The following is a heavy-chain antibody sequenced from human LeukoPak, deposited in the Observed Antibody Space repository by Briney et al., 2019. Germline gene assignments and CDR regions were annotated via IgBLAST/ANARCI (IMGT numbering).Heavy chain of an antibody. J-gene: IGHJ6*03. CDR3: ARDGYCSSTSCSGDYYYYMDV. V-gene: IGHV3-48*01. CDR1: GFTFSSYS. D-gene: IGHD2-2*01. Sequence: GGSLRLSCAASGFTFSSYSMNWVRQAPGKGREGVSYISSSSSTIYYADSVKGRFTISRDNAKNSLYLQMNSLRAEDTAVYYCARDGYCSSTSCSGDYYYYMDVWGKGTTVTVSS. CDR2: ISSSSSTI.